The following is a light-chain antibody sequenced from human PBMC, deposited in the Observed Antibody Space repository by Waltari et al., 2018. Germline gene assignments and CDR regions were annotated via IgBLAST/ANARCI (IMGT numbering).Light chain of an antibody. J-gene: IGKJ1*01. CDR3: QQRSNRPPWT. Sequence: EIVLTQSPATLSLSPGERATLSCRASQSVSSYLAWYQQTPGQAPRLLIYDASNRATGIPARFSGSGSGTDFTLTTNSLEPEDFAVYYCQQRSNRPPWTFGQGTRVEIK. CDR2: DAS. V-gene: IGKV3-11*01. CDR1: QSVSSY.